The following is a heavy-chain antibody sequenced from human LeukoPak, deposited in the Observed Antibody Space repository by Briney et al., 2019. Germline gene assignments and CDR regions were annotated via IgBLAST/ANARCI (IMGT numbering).Heavy chain of an antibody. CDR2: IYYSGST. CDR3: ARHTSGHDFDWLLYWFAFDI. Sequence: SETLSLTCTVSGGSISSYYWSWIRQPPGKGLEWIGYIYYSGSTNYNPSLKSRVTISVDKSKNQFSLRLSSVTAADTAVYSCARHTSGHDFDWLLYWFAFDIWGQGTTVTVSS. D-gene: IGHD3-9*01. CDR1: GGSISSYY. V-gene: IGHV4-59*08. J-gene: IGHJ3*02.